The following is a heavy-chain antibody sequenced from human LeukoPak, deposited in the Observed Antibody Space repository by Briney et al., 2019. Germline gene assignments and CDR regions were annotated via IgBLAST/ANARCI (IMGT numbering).Heavy chain of an antibody. CDR2: INHSGST. J-gene: IGHJ6*04. Sequence: SETLSLTCAVYGGSFSGYYWSWIRQPPRKGLEWIGEINHSGSTNYNPSLKSRDTISEDTSKNQFSLKLSSVTAADTAVYYCASRSALTGYLYYYYGMDVWGKGTTVTVSS. D-gene: IGHD3-9*01. CDR3: ASRSALTGYLYYYYGMDV. V-gene: IGHV4-34*01. CDR1: GGSFSGYY.